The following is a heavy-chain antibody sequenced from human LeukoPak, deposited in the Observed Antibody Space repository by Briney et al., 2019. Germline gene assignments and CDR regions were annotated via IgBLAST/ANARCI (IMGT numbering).Heavy chain of an antibody. CDR1: GYTFTSYG. V-gene: IGHV1-18*01. D-gene: IGHD2-21*02. CDR3: ARGDSGVVVTTYYYYYGMDV. CDR2: ISAYNGNT. J-gene: IGHJ6*02. Sequence: ASVKVSCKASGYTFTSYGISWVRQAPGQGLEWMGWISAYNGNTNYAQKLQGRVTMTTDTSTSTAYMELRSLRSDDTAVYYCARGDSGVVVTTYYYYYGMDVRGQGTTVTVSS.